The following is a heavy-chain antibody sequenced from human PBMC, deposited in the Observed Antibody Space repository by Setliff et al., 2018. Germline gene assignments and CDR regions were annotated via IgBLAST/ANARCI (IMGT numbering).Heavy chain of an antibody. V-gene: IGHV1-24*01. CDR1: GYTLTELS. J-gene: IGHJ4*02. Sequence: VASVKVSCKVSGYTLTELSMHWVRQAPGKGLEWMGGFDPEDGETIYAQKFQGRVTMTRNTSISTAYMELSSLRSEDTAVYYCARGGPGVVIMPAAKLFDYWGQGTLVTVSS. CDR2: FDPEDGET. CDR3: ARGGPGVVIMPAAKLFDY. D-gene: IGHD2-2*01.